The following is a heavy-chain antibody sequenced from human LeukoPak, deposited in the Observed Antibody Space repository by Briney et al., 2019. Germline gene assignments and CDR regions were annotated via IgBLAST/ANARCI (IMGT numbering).Heavy chain of an antibody. CDR3: SGGEDYGIFTGFDY. CDR1: GFTFSSYW. J-gene: IGHJ4*02. V-gene: IGHV3-7*04. CDR2: IKQDGREK. Sequence: GGSLRLSCAASGFTFSSYWMSWVRQAPGKGLEWVAHIKQDGREKYSVDSVKGRFTICRDNAKNSLYLQMNSLRAEDTAVYYCSGGEDYGIFTGFDYWGEGTLVTVSS. D-gene: IGHD3-9*01.